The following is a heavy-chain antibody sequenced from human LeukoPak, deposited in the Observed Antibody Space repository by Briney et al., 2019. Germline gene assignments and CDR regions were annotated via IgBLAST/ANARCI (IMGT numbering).Heavy chain of an antibody. Sequence: GGSLRLSCAASGFTFSDYYMSWIRQVPGKGLEWVSYISGGGDSIEYAQSVKGRFTISRDNAQNSLFLQMNSVRAEDTAVYFCARYRSSPIKAFDTWGQGTMVTAS. D-gene: IGHD6-19*01. J-gene: IGHJ3*02. CDR3: ARYRSSPIKAFDT. CDR2: ISGGGDSI. V-gene: IGHV3-11*04. CDR1: GFTFSDYY.